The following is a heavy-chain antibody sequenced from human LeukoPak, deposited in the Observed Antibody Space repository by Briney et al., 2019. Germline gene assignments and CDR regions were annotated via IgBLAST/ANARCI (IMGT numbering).Heavy chain of an antibody. CDR3: ARDPGKRGMTSNWFDP. V-gene: IGHV3-30*04. CDR1: GFTFSSYA. D-gene: IGHD1-20*01. Sequence: GGSLRLSCAASGFTFSSYAMHWVRQAPGKGLEWVAVISYDGSNKYYADSVKGRFTISRDNSKNTLYLQMNSLRSDDTAVYYCARDPGKRGMTSNWFDPWGQGTLVTVSS. CDR2: ISYDGSNK. J-gene: IGHJ5*02.